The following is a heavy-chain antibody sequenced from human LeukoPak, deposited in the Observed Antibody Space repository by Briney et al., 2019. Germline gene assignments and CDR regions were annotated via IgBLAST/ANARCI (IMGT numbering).Heavy chain of an antibody. D-gene: IGHD3-10*01. Sequence: SVKVSCKASGGTFSSYAISWVRQAPGQGLEWMGGIIPIFGTANYAQKFQGRVTITADESTSTAYMELSSLRFEDTAVYYCARGSHGSGSYGSWFDPWGQGTLVTVSS. CDR1: GGTFSSYA. V-gene: IGHV1-69*13. CDR3: ARGSHGSGSYGSWFDP. J-gene: IGHJ5*02. CDR2: IIPIFGTA.